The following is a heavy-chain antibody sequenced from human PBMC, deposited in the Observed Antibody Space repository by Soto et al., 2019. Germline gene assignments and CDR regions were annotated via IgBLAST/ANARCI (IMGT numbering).Heavy chain of an antibody. CDR2: IGTSGSTK. CDR1: GFSFNLHE. CDR3: ARARGSRAFAWPYLDS. V-gene: IGHV3-48*03. J-gene: IGHJ4*02. Sequence: SGGSLRLSCAASGFSFNLHEMNWVRQAPGKGLEWISYIGTSGSTKYYADSVQGRFTISRDNTKNSVYLEMNSLRGDDTGIYYCARARGSRAFAWPYLDSWGQGTPVTVSA.